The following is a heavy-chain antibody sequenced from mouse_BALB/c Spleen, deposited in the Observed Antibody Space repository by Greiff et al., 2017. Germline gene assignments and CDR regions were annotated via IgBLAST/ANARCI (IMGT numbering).Heavy chain of an antibody. D-gene: IGHD2-1*01. CDR3: ARGNYREAWFAY. CDR2: IWSGGST. CDR1: GFSLTSYG. V-gene: IGHV2-2*02. J-gene: IGHJ3*01. Sequence: VMLVESGPGLVQPSQSLSITCTVSGFSLTSYGVHWVRQSPGKGLEWLGVIWSGGSTDYNAAFISRLSISKDNSKSQVFFKMNSLQANDTAIYYCARGNYREAWFAYWGQGTLVTVSA.